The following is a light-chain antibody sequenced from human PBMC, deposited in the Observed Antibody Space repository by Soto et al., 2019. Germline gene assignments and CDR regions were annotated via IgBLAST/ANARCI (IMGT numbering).Light chain of an antibody. CDR1: QTINSW. CDR3: QQYHRYAWT. CDR2: EAS. V-gene: IGKV1-5*01. Sequence: DIQMTQSPPTLSASVGDRVTITCRASQTINSWWAWYQQKPGKAPKLLVYEASSLESGVPSRFSGSGSGTEFSLTISSLQPDDFAAYYCQQYHRYAWTFGQGTKVDIK. J-gene: IGKJ1*01.